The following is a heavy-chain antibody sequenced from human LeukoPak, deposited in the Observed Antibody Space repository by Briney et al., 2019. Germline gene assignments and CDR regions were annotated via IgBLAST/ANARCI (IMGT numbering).Heavy chain of an antibody. CDR3: ARASECYYDSSGYYCSFDY. D-gene: IGHD3-22*01. J-gene: IGHJ4*02. V-gene: IGHV1-18*01. CDR1: GYTFTSYG. CDR2: ISAYNGNT. Sequence: ASVKVSCKASGYTFTSYGISWVRQAPGQGLEWMGWISAYNGNTNYAQKLQGRVTMTTDTSTSTAYMELRSLRSDDTAVYYCARASECYYDSSGYYCSFDYWGQRTLVTVSS.